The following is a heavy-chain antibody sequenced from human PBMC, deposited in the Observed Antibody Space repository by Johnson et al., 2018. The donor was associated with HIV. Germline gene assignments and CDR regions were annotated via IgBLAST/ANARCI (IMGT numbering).Heavy chain of an antibody. D-gene: IGHD3-10*01. CDR1: GFTVSSNY. V-gene: IGHV3-13*01. CDR2: IGTAGDT. Sequence: VHLVESGGGLIQPGGSLRLSCAASGFTVSSNYMSWVRQAPGQGLEWVSAIGTAGDTYYPGHVKGRFTISRENAKNSLYLQIHSLTAGDTAVYYCARGYYYGSGSYYNSGAFEIWGQGTMVTVSS. J-gene: IGHJ3*02. CDR3: ARGYYYGSGSYYNSGAFEI.